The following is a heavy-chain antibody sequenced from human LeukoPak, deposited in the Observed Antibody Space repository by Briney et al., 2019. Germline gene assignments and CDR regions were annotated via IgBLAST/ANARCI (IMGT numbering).Heavy chain of an antibody. D-gene: IGHD3-3*01. CDR1: GFTFSSYA. Sequence: GRSLRLSCAASGFTFSSYAMHWVRQAPGKGLEWVAFIRYDGSNKYYADSVKGRFTISRDNSKNTLYLQMNSLRAEDTAVYYCAKDGDFWSGYLDYWGQGTLVTVSS. CDR3: AKDGDFWSGYLDY. CDR2: IRYDGSNK. V-gene: IGHV3-30*02. J-gene: IGHJ4*02.